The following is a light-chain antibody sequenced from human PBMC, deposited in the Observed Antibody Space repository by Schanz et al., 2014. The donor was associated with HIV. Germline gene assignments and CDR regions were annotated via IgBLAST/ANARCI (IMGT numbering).Light chain of an antibody. Sequence: QSALTQPASVSGSLGQSITISCTGTSGDPDRYDYASWYQQHPGQAPQLLIYYVTYRPSGISNRFSGSKSGYTASLTISGLQADDEADYYCSSYTTSSTLVFGGGTKLTVL. V-gene: IGLV2-14*03. CDR1: SGDPDRYDY. J-gene: IGLJ2*01. CDR2: YVT. CDR3: SSYTTSSTLV.